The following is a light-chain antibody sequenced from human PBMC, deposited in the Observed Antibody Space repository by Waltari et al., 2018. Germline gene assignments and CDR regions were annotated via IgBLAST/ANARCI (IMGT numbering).Light chain of an antibody. CDR2: AGN. Sequence: QSALIQPAPVSGSPGQSITMSCTATNSAVGTYNLVSWYQKHPDKATKLMLYAGNKRASGVSYRFSGSKSGDTASLTIFGLQAEDEADYYCSSYAGSSSPRVFGGGTKLTVL. J-gene: IGLJ3*02. V-gene: IGLV2-23*01. CDR1: NSAVGTYNL. CDR3: SSYAGSSSPRV.